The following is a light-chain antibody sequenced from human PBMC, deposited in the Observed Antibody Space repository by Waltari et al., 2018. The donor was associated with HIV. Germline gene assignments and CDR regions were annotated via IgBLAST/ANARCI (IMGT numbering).Light chain of an antibody. CDR2: DAV. V-gene: IGKV1-33*01. J-gene: IGKJ4*01. CDR3: QQSASLTPLT. CDR1: QDISPN. Sequence: DIQMTQSPSSLSASVADRVTITCQASQDISPNLHWYQQKPGKAPQVLIYDAVNLETGVPSRFSGSGSGTKFIMTINSLQPEDIATYYCQQSASLTPLTFGGGTKVEI.